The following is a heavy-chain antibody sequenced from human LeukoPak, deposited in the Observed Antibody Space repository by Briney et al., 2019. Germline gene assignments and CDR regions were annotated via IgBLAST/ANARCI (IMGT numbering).Heavy chain of an antibody. CDR3: ARVRRDYYDSSGYYYRGLDAFDI. CDR1: GXTFTSYG. Sequence: VSXXASGXTFTSYGISWVRQAPGQGXXGXGWISAYNGNTNYAQKLQGRVTMTTDTSTSTAYMELRSLRSEDTAVYYCARVRRDYYDSSGYYYRGLDAFDIWGQGTMVTVSS. CDR2: ISAYNGNT. D-gene: IGHD3-22*01. J-gene: IGHJ3*02. V-gene: IGHV1-18*01.